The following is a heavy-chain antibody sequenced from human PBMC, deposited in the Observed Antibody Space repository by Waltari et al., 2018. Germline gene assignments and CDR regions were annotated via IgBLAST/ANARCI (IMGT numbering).Heavy chain of an antibody. J-gene: IGHJ6*02. Sequence: QVQLQESGPGLVKPSETLSLTCTVSGGSVSSGSYYWSWIRQPPGRGLAWIGYIYYSGSTNYNPSLKSRVTISVDTSKNQFSLKLSSVTAADTAVYYCARADYYGSGSYFQGYYYYGMDVWGQGTTVTVSS. CDR2: IYYSGST. V-gene: IGHV4-61*01. CDR1: GGSVSSGSYY. D-gene: IGHD3-10*01. CDR3: ARADYYGSGSYFQGYYYYGMDV.